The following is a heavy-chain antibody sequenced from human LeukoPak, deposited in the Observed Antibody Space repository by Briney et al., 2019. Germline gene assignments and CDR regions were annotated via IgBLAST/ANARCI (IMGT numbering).Heavy chain of an antibody. V-gene: IGHV1-2*02. CDR3: ARPYERSGYYYGY. CDR2: INPKTGGT. D-gene: IGHD3-22*01. Sequence: ASVKVSCKASGDIFSAYYMHWVRQAPGQGLEWMGWINPKTGGTNYAQEFQGRVTMTRDTSISTAYMELSGLRSDDTAICYCARPYERSGYYYGYWGQGTLVTVSS. CDR1: GDIFSAYY. J-gene: IGHJ4*02.